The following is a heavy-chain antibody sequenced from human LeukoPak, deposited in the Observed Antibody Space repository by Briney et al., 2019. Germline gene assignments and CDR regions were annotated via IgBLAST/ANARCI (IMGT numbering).Heavy chain of an antibody. CDR1: GGTFSSYA. CDR2: IIPIFGTA. D-gene: IGHD3-10*01. CDR3: ARRYYYGSGSYGPNYY. V-gene: IGHV1-69*13. Sequence: SVKVSCKASGGTFSSYAISWVRQAPGQGLEWMGGIIPIFGTANYAQKFQGRVTITADESTSTAYMELSSLRSEDTAVYYCARRYYYGSGSYGPNYYWGQGTLVTVSS. J-gene: IGHJ4*02.